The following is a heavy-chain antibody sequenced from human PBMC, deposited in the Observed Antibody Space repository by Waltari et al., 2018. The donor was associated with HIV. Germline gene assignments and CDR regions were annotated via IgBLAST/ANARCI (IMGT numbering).Heavy chain of an antibody. D-gene: IGHD6-13*01. CDR1: GFTFSAYY. J-gene: IGHJ4*02. Sequence: QVQLVESGGGLVKPGGSLRLSCAASGFTFSAYYMSWSRQTPGKGLEWVSYIRSSGSAIYYSDSVKGRFTISRDNAKNSLYLQMNSLRAEDTAVYYCARGLGYSSSFYGYWGQGTLVTVSS. CDR2: IRSSGSAI. V-gene: IGHV3-11*01. CDR3: ARGLGYSSSFYGY.